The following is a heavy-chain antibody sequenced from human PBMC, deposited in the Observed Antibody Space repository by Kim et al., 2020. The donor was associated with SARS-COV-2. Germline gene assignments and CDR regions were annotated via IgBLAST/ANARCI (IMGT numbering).Heavy chain of an antibody. CDR3: ASLIVVVPSF. J-gene: IGHJ4*02. V-gene: IGHV3-48*03. CDR2: STI. Sequence: STIYSADSEKGRFTNSRDNAKNSLYLQMNSLRAEDTAVYYCASLIVVVPSFWGQGTLVTVSS. D-gene: IGHD2-2*01.